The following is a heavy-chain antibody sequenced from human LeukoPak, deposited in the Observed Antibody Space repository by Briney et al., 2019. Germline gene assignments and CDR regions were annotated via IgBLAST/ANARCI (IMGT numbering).Heavy chain of an antibody. CDR1: GGSFSGYY. V-gene: IGHV4-34*01. J-gene: IGHJ4*02. Sequence: SETLSLTCAVYGGSFSGYYWSWIRQPPGKGLEWIGEINHSGSTNYNPSLKSRVTISVDTSKNQFSLKLSSVTAADTAVYYCARVRGYYYGSGSSHDYWGQGTLVTVSS. CDR3: ARVRGYYYGSGSSHDY. CDR2: INHSGST. D-gene: IGHD3-10*01.